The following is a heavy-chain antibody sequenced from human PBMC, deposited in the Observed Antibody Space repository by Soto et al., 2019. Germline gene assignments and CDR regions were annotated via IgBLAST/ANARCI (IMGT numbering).Heavy chain of an antibody. V-gene: IGHV4-34*01. CDR2: INHSGRV. Sequence: SETLSLPCAVYGVSFSGHSWTWIRQSPGKGLEWIGDINHSGRVNYSPSLKSRVTISLDTSKNQFSLTLIAVTAADTAMYYCSTRAYDTNGYYRFDPWGQGTLVTVSS. J-gene: IGHJ5*01. D-gene: IGHD3-22*01. CDR3: STRAYDTNGYYRFDP. CDR1: GVSFSGHS.